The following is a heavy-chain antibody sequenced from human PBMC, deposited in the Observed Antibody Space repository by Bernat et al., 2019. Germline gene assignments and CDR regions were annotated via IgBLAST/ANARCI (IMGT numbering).Heavy chain of an antibody. Sequence: QVQLVESGGGVVQPGRSLRLSCAASGFTFSSYGMHWVRQAPGKGLEWVAVISYDGSNKYYADSVKGRFTISRDNSKNTLYLQMNSLRAEDTAVYYCAKVPIVATSGGWFDPWGQGTLVTVSS. CDR2: ISYDGSNK. V-gene: IGHV3-30*18. CDR3: AKVPIVATSGGWFDP. J-gene: IGHJ5*02. D-gene: IGHD5-12*01. CDR1: GFTFSSYG.